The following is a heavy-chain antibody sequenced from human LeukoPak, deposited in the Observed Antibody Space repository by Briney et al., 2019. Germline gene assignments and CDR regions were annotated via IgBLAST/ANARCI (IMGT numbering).Heavy chain of an antibody. J-gene: IGHJ4*02. D-gene: IGHD6-19*01. Sequence: GASVKVSCKASGYTFTSYGISWVRQAPGQGLEWMGQISVYNGNIHYAQKLQGRVTMTTDTFTSTAYMELRSVRSGDTAIYYCARDAPSLAVAGGPDYWGQGTLVSVSS. CDR1: GYTFTSYG. V-gene: IGHV1-18*01. CDR3: ARDAPSLAVAGGPDY. CDR2: ISVYNGNI.